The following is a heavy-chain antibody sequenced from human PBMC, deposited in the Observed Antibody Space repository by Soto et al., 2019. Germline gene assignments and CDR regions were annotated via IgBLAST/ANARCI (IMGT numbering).Heavy chain of an antibody. Sequence: EVQLLESGGGLVQPGGSLRLSCAASGYKFSNYAMTWVRQAPGKGLEWVSCISNGGDYIYYADAVKGRVTISRDRSTSTLYMLMTGLTADDTGVYYCAKVARQLRTNDWYFDVWGRGTLVTVS. V-gene: IGHV3-23*01. CDR3: AKVARQLRTNDWYFDV. J-gene: IGHJ2*01. D-gene: IGHD2-21*01. CDR1: GYKFSNYA. CDR2: ISNGGDYI.